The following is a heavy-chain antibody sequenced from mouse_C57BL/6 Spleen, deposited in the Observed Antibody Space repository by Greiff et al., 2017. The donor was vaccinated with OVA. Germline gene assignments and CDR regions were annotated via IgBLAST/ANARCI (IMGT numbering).Heavy chain of an antibody. CDR1: GFTFSSYA. Sequence: DVMLVESGGGLVKPGGSLKLSCAASGFTFSSYAMSWVRQTPEKRLEWVATISDGGSFTYYPENVKGRFTITRDNAKNNLYLQMSHLKSEDTAMYYSARATDAWFAYWGQGTLVTVSA. CDR3: ARATDAWFAY. CDR2: ISDGGSFT. D-gene: IGHD1-1*01. V-gene: IGHV5-4*03. J-gene: IGHJ3*01.